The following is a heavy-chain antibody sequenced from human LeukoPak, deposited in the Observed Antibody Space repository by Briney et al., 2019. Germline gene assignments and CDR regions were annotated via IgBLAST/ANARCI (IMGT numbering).Heavy chain of an antibody. CDR3: ASPPAGLGGYFHY. CDR1: GGSISSYN. CDR2: IYYSGST. D-gene: IGHD6-19*01. V-gene: IGHV4-59*05. J-gene: IGHJ4*02. Sequence: SETLSLTCTVSGGSISSYNWNWIRQPPGKGLEWIGSIYYSGSTYYNPSLKSRVTISVDTSKNQISLKLSSVTAADTAVYYCASPPAGLGGYFHYWGQGTLVTVSS.